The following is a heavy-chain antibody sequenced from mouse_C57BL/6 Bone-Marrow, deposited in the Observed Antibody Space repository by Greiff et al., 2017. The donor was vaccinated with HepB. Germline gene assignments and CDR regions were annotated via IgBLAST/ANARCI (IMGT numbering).Heavy chain of an antibody. V-gene: IGHV1-64*01. CDR1: GYTFTSYW. J-gene: IGHJ2*01. D-gene: IGHD4-1*01. CDR2: IHPNSGST. CDR3: GRLGRGFDY. Sequence: QVQLQQSGAELVKPGASVKLSCKASGYTFTSYWMHWVKQRPGQGLEWIGMIHPNSGSTNYNEKFKSKATLTVDKSSSTAYMQLSSLTSEDSAVYYCGRLGRGFDYWGQGTTLTVSS.